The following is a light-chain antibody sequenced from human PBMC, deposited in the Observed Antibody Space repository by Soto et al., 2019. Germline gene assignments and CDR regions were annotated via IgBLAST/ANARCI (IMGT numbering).Light chain of an antibody. CDR1: QTLSTY. Sequence: EIVLTQSPATLSLSPGDRATISCRASQTLSTYVAWYQQKPGQAPRLLIYDASNRATGIPARFSGSGSGADFTLTISSLEPEDFAVYYCQQRYNWPLTFGQGTKVEI. CDR3: QQRYNWPLT. CDR2: DAS. V-gene: IGKV3-11*01. J-gene: IGKJ1*01.